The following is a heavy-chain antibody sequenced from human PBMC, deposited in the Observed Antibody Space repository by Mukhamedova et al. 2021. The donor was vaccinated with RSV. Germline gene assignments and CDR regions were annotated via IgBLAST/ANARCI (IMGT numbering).Heavy chain of an antibody. Sequence: GKGLEWIGSINYSGSTYYNPSLKSRVTISVDTSKNQFSLKLSSVTAADTAVYYCARHGGLMVRGVPLPYYYYGMDVWGQGTTVTVS. CDR2: INYSGST. CDR3: ARHGGLMVRGVPLPYYYYGMDV. D-gene: IGHD3-10*01. V-gene: IGHV4-39*01. J-gene: IGHJ6*02.